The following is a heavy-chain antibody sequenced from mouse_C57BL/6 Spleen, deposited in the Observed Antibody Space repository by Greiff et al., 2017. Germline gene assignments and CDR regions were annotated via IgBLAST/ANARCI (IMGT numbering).Heavy chain of an antibody. CDR2: IYPGSGST. Sequence: QVQLQQPGAELVKPGASVKMSCKASGYTFTSYWITWVKQRPGQGLEWIGDIYPGSGSTHYNEKFKSKATLTLDPSSSTAYMQLSSLTSEDSAVYFCARSRGGSPGWFAYWGQGTLGTVSA. CDR1: GYTFTSYW. J-gene: IGHJ3*01. CDR3: ARSRGGSPGWFAY. V-gene: IGHV1-55*01. D-gene: IGHD1-1*02.